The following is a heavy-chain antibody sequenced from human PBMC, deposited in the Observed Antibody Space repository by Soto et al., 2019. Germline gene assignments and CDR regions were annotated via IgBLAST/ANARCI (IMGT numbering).Heavy chain of an antibody. CDR3: VTPRFDY. CDR2: INEDGSEK. D-gene: IGHD1-20*01. Sequence: EVQLVESGGGLGQPGGSLRLSCAASGFALSTYWMTWVRQAPGKGLEWVANINEDGSEKYHVDSVKGRFIVSRDNAKNSLYLQMNSLRVEDTAMYYCVTPRFDYWGQGTLVTVSS. V-gene: IGHV3-7*03. J-gene: IGHJ4*02. CDR1: GFALSTYW.